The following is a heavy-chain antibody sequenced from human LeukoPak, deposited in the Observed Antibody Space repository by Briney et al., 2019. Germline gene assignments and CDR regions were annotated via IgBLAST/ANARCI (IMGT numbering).Heavy chain of an antibody. Sequence: SETLSLTCTVSGGSISSSTYYWGWVRQPPGKGLEWIGSMYYRGTTYYNPSLESRVTISVDTSKNQFSLKLTSVTAADTAVYYCVRQGDDYYDSSVYLFNYWGQGTLVTVSS. CDR1: GGSISSSTYY. CDR2: MYYRGTT. J-gene: IGHJ4*02. D-gene: IGHD3-22*01. CDR3: VRQGDDYYDSSVYLFNY. V-gene: IGHV4-39*01.